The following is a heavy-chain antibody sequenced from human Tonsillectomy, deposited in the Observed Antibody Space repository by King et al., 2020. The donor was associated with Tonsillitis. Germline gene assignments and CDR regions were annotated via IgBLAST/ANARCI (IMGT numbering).Heavy chain of an antibody. D-gene: IGHD6-13*01. Sequence: VQLVESGGGVVQPGRSLRLSCAASGFGFRTYGMHWVRQAPGKGLEWVAVIWYHGSFQYYADSVKGRFTISRDNSKNTLYLQMTSLRAEDTAVYYCARGPGVAAAAAEEDYYYGMDVWGQGTTVTVSS. J-gene: IGHJ6*02. CDR3: ARGPGVAAAAAEEDYYYGMDV. CDR2: IWYHGSFQ. CDR1: GFGFRTYG. V-gene: IGHV3-33*01.